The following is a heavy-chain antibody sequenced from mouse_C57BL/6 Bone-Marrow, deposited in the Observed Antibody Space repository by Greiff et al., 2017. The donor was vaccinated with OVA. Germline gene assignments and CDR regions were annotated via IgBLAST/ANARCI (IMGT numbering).Heavy chain of an antibody. CDR2: IRSKSNNYAT. J-gene: IGHJ3*01. CDR3: VRGAIWDECAY. D-gene: IGHD4-1*01. V-gene: IGHV10-1*01. CDR1: GFRFNTYA. Sequence: EVQLVESGGGLVQPKGSLKLSCAASGFRFNTYAMNWVRQAPGKGLEWVARIRSKSNNYATYYADSGKDRFTISRDDSESMLYLQMNNLKTEYTAMYDCVRGAIWDECAYWGQGTLVTVSA.